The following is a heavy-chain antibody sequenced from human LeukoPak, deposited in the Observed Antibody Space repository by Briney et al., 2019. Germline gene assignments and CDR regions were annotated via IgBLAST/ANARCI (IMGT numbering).Heavy chain of an antibody. CDR3: ARHRYSSSYWFDP. J-gene: IGHJ5*02. D-gene: IGHD6-6*01. CDR2: IYYSGST. CDR1: GGSISSYY. V-gene: IGHV4-59*08. Sequence: SETLSLTCTVSGGSISSYYWSWIRQPPGKGLEWIGYIYYSGSTNYSPSLKSRVTISVDTSKNQFSLKLSSVTAADTAVYYCARHRYSSSYWFDPWGQGTLVTVSS.